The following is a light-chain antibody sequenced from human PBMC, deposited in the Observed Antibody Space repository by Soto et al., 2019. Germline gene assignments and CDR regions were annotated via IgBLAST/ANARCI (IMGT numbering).Light chain of an antibody. Sequence: DIQMTQSPSSVSASVGDRVTITCRASQGVSTWLAWYQQKPGKAPNLLIYTASSLQSGVPSRFSGSGSGTDFTLTINGLQPEDFVTYYCQQAASFPITFGQGTRLEI. CDR3: QQAASFPIT. CDR2: TAS. J-gene: IGKJ5*01. CDR1: QGVSTW. V-gene: IGKV1-12*01.